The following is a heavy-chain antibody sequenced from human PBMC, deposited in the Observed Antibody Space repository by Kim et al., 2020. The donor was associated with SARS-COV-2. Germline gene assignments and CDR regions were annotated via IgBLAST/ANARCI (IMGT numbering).Heavy chain of an antibody. V-gene: IGHV3-23*01. D-gene: IGHD3-3*01. J-gene: IGHJ4*02. Sequence: RFTNSRENSKNTLYLQMNSLRAEDTAVYYCAKDGRITIFGVVITQTYYFDYWGQGTLVTVSS. CDR3: AKDGRITIFGVVITQTYYFDY.